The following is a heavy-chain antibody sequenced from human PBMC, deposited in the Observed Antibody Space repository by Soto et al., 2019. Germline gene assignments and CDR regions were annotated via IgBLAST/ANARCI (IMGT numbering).Heavy chain of an antibody. Sequence: SETLSLTCTVSGGSISSSSYYWGWIRQPPGKGLEWIGSIYYSGSTYYNPSLKSRVTISVDTSKTQFSLKLSSVTAADTAVYYCARGSNGYSSSLYSYSGQGILDIVSS. CDR2: IYYSGST. CDR1: GGSISSSSYY. D-gene: IGHD6-13*01. J-gene: IGHJ1*01. V-gene: IGHV4-39*01. CDR3: ARGSNGYSSSLYSY.